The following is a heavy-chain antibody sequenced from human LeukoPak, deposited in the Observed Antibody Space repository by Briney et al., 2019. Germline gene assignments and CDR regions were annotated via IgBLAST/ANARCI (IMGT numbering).Heavy chain of an antibody. Sequence: SQTLSLTCTVSGGSISSGCYYWSWLRQPPGRGLDGVGYIYESGSTYYNPSLKSPITISVDRSKNQFSLKLSSLTAADTAVYYRPRAPTYSSSSGYTPPQPFFDYWGQGTLVTVSS. J-gene: IGHJ4*02. CDR1: GGSISSGCYY. CDR3: PRAPTYSSSSGYTPPQPFFDY. D-gene: IGHD6-6*01. CDR2: IYESGST. V-gene: IGHV4-30-2*01.